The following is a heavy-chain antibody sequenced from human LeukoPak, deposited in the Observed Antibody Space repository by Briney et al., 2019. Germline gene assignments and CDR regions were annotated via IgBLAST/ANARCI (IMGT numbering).Heavy chain of an antibody. CDR1: GGSISGSTSY. CDR2: LNYSGTT. D-gene: IGHD3-22*01. V-gene: IGHV4-39*07. CDR3: ARRDLIYYDSSGFDY. Sequence: PSETLSLTCTVSGGSISGSTSYWGWIRQSPGKGLEWIGLLNYSGTTYYNPSFKSRVSISIDRSRTQFSLKLSSVTAADTAVYYCARRDLIYYDSSGFDYWGQGTLVTVSS. J-gene: IGHJ4*02.